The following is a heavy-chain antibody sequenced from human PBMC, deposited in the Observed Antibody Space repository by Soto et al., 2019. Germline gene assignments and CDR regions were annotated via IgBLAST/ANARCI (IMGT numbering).Heavy chain of an antibody. CDR2: ISGSGDST. CDR1: GFTVSSYA. D-gene: IGHD6-13*01. Sequence: EVQLLDCGGDLVQPGRSLRLSCADSGFTVSSYAMNWVRQAPGKGLEWVSVISGSGDSTYYADSVKGRFTISRDNSKNTLYLQMNSLRTEDTAVYYCARRGPGTYFDYWGQGTLVTVSS. V-gene: IGHV3-23*01. CDR3: ARRGPGTYFDY. J-gene: IGHJ4*02.